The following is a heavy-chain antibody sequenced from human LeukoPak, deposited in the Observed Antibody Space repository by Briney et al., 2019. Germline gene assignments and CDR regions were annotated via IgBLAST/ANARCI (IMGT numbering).Heavy chain of an antibody. CDR2: ISGDSTYL. CDR3: ARRTTSAFDI. CDR1: GFTFSRHN. D-gene: IGHD1-1*01. V-gene: IGHV3-21*01. J-gene: IGHJ3*02. Sequence: GGSLRLSCAGSGFTFSRHNMNWVRQAPGKGLEWISSISGDSTYLHYADSVKGRFTISRDDAKNSLYLQMNSLRAEDTAVYYCARRTTSAFDIWGQGTMVTLSP.